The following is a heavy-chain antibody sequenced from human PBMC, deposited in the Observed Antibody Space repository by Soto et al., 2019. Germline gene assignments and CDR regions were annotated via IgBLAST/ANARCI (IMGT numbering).Heavy chain of an antibody. CDR2: IIPILGIA. D-gene: IGHD6-6*01. J-gene: IGHJ4*02. CDR1: GGTFSSYT. CDR3: ARAPAGYSSSNFDY. V-gene: IGHV1-69*02. Sequence: QVQLVQSGAEVKKPGSSVKVSCKASGGTFSSYTISWVRQAPGQGLEWMGRIIPILGIANYAQKFQGRVTITADKSTSTAYMELSSLRSEDTAVYSCARAPAGYSSSNFDYWGQGTLVTVSS.